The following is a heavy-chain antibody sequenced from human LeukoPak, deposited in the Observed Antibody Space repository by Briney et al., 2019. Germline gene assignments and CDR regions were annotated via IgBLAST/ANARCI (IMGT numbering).Heavy chain of an antibody. CDR2: IGSSGSPI. D-gene: IGHD1-1*01. CDR3: AREGWHDDFDY. J-gene: IGHJ4*02. V-gene: IGHV3-48*03. Sequence: GGSQRLSCAASGFTFSSYEMNWVRQAPGKGLEWVSYIGSSGSPIYYADSVKGRFTISRDNAKNSLYLQMISLRAEDTAVYYRAREGWHDDFDYWGQGTLVTVSS. CDR1: GFTFSSYE.